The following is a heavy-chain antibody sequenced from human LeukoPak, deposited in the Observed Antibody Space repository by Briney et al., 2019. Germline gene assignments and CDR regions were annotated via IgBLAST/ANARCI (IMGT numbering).Heavy chain of an antibody. D-gene: IGHD6-25*01. Sequence: PSQTLSLTCTVSGGSISSYYWSWIRQPAGTGLEWIGRTNTTGSSNYNPSLRSRVTMSVETSKNQFSLNLSSRTAADTAVYYCAREGGGPSWLDPWGQGTLVTVSS. J-gene: IGHJ5*02. CDR1: GGSISSYY. V-gene: IGHV4-4*07. CDR2: TNTTGSS. CDR3: AREGGGPSWLDP.